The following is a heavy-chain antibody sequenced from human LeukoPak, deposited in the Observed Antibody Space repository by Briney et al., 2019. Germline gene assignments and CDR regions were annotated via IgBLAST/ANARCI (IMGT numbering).Heavy chain of an antibody. CDR2: INSDGSST. V-gene: IGHV3-74*01. CDR3: ARVRRIAVAGASDY. J-gene: IGHJ4*02. D-gene: IGHD6-19*01. Sequence: PGGSLRLSCAASGFTFSSYWMHWVRQAPGKGLVWVSRINSDGSSTSYADSVKGRFTISRDNAKNTLYLQMNSLRAEDTAVYYCARVRRIAVAGASDYWGQGTLVTVSS. CDR1: GFTFSSYW.